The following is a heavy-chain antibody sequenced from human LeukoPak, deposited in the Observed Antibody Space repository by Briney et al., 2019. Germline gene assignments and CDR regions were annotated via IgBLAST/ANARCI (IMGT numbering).Heavy chain of an antibody. CDR2: IIPIPGLT. D-gene: IGHD2-15*01. Sequence: SVKVSCKASGGTFSSYATVWVRQAPGQGLEWMGGIIPIPGLTNYAQKFQGRLTITADTSTSTAYMELSSLRSEDTAVYYCASVQPKYCSGGSCYPTDAFDIWGQGTMVTVSS. CDR1: GGTFSSYA. J-gene: IGHJ3*02. CDR3: ASVQPKYCSGGSCYPTDAFDI. V-gene: IGHV1-69*10.